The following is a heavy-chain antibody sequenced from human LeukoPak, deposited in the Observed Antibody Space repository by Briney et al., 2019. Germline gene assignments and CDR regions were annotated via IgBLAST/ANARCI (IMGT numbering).Heavy chain of an antibody. D-gene: IGHD3-3*01. CDR3: ARGPPDFWSGREYYFDY. Sequence: SVKVSCKASGGTFSSYAISWVRQAPGQGLEWMGGIIPIFGTANYAQKFQGRVTITADESTSTAYMELSSLRSEDTAAYYCARGPPDFWSGREYYFDYWGQGTLVTVSS. J-gene: IGHJ4*02. V-gene: IGHV1-69*13. CDR1: GGTFSSYA. CDR2: IIPIFGTA.